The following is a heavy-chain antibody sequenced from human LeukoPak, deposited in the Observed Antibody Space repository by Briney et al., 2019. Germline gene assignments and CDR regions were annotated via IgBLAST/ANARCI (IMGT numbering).Heavy chain of an antibody. D-gene: IGHD2-15*01. CDR2: ISVSGGSI. J-gene: IGHJ6*02. CDR1: GFTFSNYA. CDR3: AKDPYCSGGTCYGMDV. V-gene: IGHV3-23*01. Sequence: GGSLRLSCAASGFTFSNYAMTWVRQAPGKGLEWVSGISVSGGSIYYADSVKGRFTISRDNSKNTLYLQMSSLRADDTAAYYCAKDPYCSGGTCYGMDVWGQGTTVTVSS.